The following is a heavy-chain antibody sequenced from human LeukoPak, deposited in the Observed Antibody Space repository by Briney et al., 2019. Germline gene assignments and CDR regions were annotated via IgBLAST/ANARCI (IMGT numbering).Heavy chain of an antibody. Sequence: GGSLRLSCVVSGFTVSSNYTNWVRQAPGKGLEWVSVIYSGGSTYYADSVKGRFTISRDNSKNTLYLQMNSLRGDDTAIYYCARDRSVGTTTGWFDPWGQGTLVTVSS. CDR1: GFTVSSNY. D-gene: IGHD1-26*01. CDR3: ARDRSVGTTTGWFDP. CDR2: IYSGGST. V-gene: IGHV3-53*01. J-gene: IGHJ5*02.